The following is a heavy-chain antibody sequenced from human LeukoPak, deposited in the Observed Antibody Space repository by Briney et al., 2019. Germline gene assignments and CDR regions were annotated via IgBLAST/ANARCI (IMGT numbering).Heavy chain of an antibody. D-gene: IGHD4-17*01. CDR1: GGSIRSYY. CDR3: ARTGSTVTMLYPFDH. Sequence: SETLSLTCTVSGGSIRSYYWSWIRQPPGKGLEWIGYIYYSGSTNYNPSHKSRVSISVDTSKNQFSLKLSSVTAADTAVYYCARTGSTVTMLYPFDHWGQGTLVTVSS. V-gene: IGHV4-59*01. J-gene: IGHJ4*02. CDR2: IYYSGST.